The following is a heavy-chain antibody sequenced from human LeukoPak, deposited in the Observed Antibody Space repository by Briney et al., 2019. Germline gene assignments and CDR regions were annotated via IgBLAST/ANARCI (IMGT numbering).Heavy chain of an antibody. D-gene: IGHD1-1*01. V-gene: IGHV4-39*01. CDR1: GGSISSSSYY. CDR2: IYYSGST. J-gene: IGHJ4*02. CDR3: AKRYKQHFDY. Sequence: SETLSLTCTVSGGSISSSSYYWGWIRQPPGKGLEWIGSIYYSGSTYYNPSLKSRVTISVDTSKNQFSLKLRSVTAADTAVYYCAKRYKQHFDYWGQGTLVTVSS.